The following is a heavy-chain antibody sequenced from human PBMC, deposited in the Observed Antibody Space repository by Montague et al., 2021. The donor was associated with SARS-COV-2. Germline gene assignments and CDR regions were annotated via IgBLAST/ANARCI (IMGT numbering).Heavy chain of an antibody. V-gene: IGHV3-48*03. CDR2: ISSSGSTI. J-gene: IGHJ6*03. CDR3: ARDQLKAQWPYYYYYMDV. CDR1: GFTFSSYE. D-gene: IGHD2-8*01. Sequence: SRSFSFAASGFTFSSYEMNWVRQAPGKGLEWVSYISSSGSTIYYADSVKGRFTISRDNAKNSLYLQMNSLRAEDTAVYYCARDQLKAQWPYYYYYMDVWGKGTTVTVSS.